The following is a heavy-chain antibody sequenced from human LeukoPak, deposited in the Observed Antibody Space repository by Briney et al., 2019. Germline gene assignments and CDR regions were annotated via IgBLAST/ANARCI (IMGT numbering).Heavy chain of an antibody. D-gene: IGHD3-10*01. Sequence: GGSLRLSCAASGFTFSSFSMSWVRQSPTKGLEWVANIKQDGSERYYVDSVKGRFTISRDNAKNSLSLQMNNLRVEDTAVYYSARAGSHWHYVYWGQGTVVTVSS. V-gene: IGHV3-7*01. CDR3: ARAGSHWHYVY. J-gene: IGHJ4*02. CDR1: GFTFSSFS. CDR2: IKQDGSER.